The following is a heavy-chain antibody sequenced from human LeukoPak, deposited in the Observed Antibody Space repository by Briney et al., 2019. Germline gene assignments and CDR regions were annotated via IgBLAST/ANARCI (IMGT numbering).Heavy chain of an antibody. CDR1: GGSFSGYY. D-gene: IGHD2-21*02. CDR3: ARGHLFCGGDCYPGFDY. Sequence: PSETLSLTCAVYGGSFSGYYWSWIRQPPGKGLEWIGEINHSGSTNHNPSLKSRVTISVDTSKNQFSLKLSSVTAADTAVYYCARGHLFCGGDCYPGFDYWGQGTLVTVSS. J-gene: IGHJ4*02. CDR2: INHSGST. V-gene: IGHV4-34*01.